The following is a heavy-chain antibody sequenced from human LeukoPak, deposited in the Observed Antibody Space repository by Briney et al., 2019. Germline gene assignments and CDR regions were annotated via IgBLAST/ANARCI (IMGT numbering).Heavy chain of an antibody. Sequence: GGFLRLSCAASGFTFSSYGMSWVRQAPGKGLEWVSAISGSGGSTYYADSVKGRFTISRDNSKNTLYLQMNSLRAEDTAVYYCAKDPRAPYYYDSSGANWGQGTLVTVSS. V-gene: IGHV3-23*01. CDR1: GFTFSSYG. J-gene: IGHJ4*02. CDR2: ISGSGGST. CDR3: AKDPRAPYYYDSSGAN. D-gene: IGHD3-22*01.